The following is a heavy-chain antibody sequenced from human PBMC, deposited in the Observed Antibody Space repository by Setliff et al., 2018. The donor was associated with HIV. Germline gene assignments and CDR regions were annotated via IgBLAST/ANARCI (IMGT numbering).Heavy chain of an antibody. CDR3: ARAGSGSYYNAPHY. D-gene: IGHD3-10*01. CDR1: GYSFTSNW. Sequence: GESLKISCKGSGYSFTSNWIGWVRQMPGKGREWMGIIYPGDSDARYSPSFQGQVTISADKSISTTYLQWSSLKASDTAMYYCARAGSGSYYNAPHYWGQGTLVTVSS. J-gene: IGHJ4*02. CDR2: IYPGDSDA. V-gene: IGHV5-51*01.